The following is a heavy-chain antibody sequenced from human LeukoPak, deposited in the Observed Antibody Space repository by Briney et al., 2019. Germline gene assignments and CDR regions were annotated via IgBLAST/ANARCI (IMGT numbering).Heavy chain of an antibody. CDR1: GFTFSTYS. CDR2: ISGDGNIK. Sequence: PGGSLRLSCAASGFTFSTYSMHWVRQAPGKGLEWVAVISGDGNIKWTADSVKGRFTISRDNSRNTLYLRMNSLRAEDTAVYYCAREDPYIVTLPADGRYFDCWGQGTLVAVSS. CDR3: AREDPYIVTLPADGRYFDC. J-gene: IGHJ4*02. D-gene: IGHD2-15*01. V-gene: IGHV3-30-3*01.